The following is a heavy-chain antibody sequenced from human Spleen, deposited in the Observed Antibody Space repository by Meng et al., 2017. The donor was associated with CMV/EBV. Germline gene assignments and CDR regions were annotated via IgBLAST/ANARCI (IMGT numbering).Heavy chain of an antibody. Sequence: GESLKISCAASGFTFSSYAMSWVRQAPGKGLEWVSGISGSGGSTYYADSVKGRFTISRDNAKNSLYLQMNSLRVEDTAMYYCARQLAFWGQGTLVTVSS. CDR1: GFTFSSYA. CDR2: ISGSGGST. CDR3: ARQLAF. D-gene: IGHD6-6*01. V-gene: IGHV3-23*01. J-gene: IGHJ4*02.